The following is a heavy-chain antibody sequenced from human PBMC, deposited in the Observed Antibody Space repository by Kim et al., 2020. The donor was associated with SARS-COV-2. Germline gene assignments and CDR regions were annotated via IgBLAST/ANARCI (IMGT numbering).Heavy chain of an antibody. CDR1: GFTFSSYE. V-gene: IGHV3-48*03. Sequence: GGSLRLSCTTSGFTFSSYEMNWVRQAPGKGLEWVSYISTSGTTMYYADSVKGRFTISRDNAKNSLYLQMNSLRAEDTAVYYCARETSVAGCDYWGKGTL. CDR3: ARETSVAGCDY. D-gene: IGHD6-19*01. J-gene: IGHJ4*02. CDR2: ISTSGTTM.